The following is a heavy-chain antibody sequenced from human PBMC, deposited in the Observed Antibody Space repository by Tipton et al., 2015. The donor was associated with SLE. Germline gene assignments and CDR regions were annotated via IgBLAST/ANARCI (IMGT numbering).Heavy chain of an antibody. J-gene: IGHJ4*02. CDR3: ARQGTTRSPFDY. CDR2: IYYSGGT. D-gene: IGHD1-14*01. Sequence: TLSLTCSVSGGSISSSGYYWGWIRQPPGKGLEWIGTIYYSGGTSYNPSLKSRVTISVDTSKNQFSLKLNSVTAGDTAVYCCARQGTTRSPFDYWGQGTLVTVSS. CDR1: GGSISSSGYY. V-gene: IGHV4-39*07.